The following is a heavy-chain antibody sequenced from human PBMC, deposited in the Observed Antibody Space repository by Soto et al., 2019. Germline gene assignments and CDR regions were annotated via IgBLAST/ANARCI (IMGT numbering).Heavy chain of an antibody. J-gene: IGHJ4*02. CDR1: GYTFTSYG. CDR2: ISADNGVT. CDR3: ARRGVLPDY. D-gene: IGHD3-10*01. V-gene: IGHV1-18*01. Sequence: QVQLVQSGAEVKKPGASVKVSCKASGYTFTSYGVSWVRQAPGQGLEWMGWISADNGVTNYAQTLQDRVTMTTDTSTTTADMELRSLRSDDTAVYYCARRGVLPDYWGQGTLVTVSS.